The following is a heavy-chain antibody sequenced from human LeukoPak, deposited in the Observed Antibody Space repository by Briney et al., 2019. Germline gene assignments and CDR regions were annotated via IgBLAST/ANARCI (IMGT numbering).Heavy chain of an antibody. CDR2: ISGSGGTT. J-gene: IGHJ6*02. CDR1: GFSFSSSD. Sequence: PGGSLRLSCAASGFSFSSSDMSWVRQAPGKGLEWVSAISGSGGTTYCADSVKGRFTISRGSSKNTLYLQMNSLRAEDTAVYYCLYDMDVWGQGTTVTVS. CDR3: LYDMDV. V-gene: IGHV3-23*01.